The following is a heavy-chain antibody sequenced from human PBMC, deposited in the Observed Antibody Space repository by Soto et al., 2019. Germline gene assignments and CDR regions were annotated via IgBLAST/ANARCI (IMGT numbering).Heavy chain of an antibody. D-gene: IGHD3-10*01. Sequence: GGSLRLSCAASGFTFSSYAMHWVRQAPGKGLEWVAVISYDGSNKYYADSVKGRFTISRDNSKNTLYLQMNSLRAEDTAVYYCATLPPRSGNSWRGYYYGMDVWGQGTTVTVSS. CDR1: GFTFSSYA. J-gene: IGHJ6*02. CDR2: ISYDGSNK. V-gene: IGHV3-30-3*01. CDR3: ATLPPRSGNSWRGYYYGMDV.